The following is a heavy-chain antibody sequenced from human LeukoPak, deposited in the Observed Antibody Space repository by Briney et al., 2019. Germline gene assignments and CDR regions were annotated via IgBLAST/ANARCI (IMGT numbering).Heavy chain of an antibody. V-gene: IGHV3-23*01. J-gene: IGHJ4*02. CDR3: AKDPRDDSSDYYYCGYFDY. CDR2: ISSTGGST. D-gene: IGHD3-22*01. CDR1: GFTFSSYA. Sequence: GGSLRLSCAASGFTFSSYAISWVRQAPGKGLEWVSTISSTGGSTYYAASVKGRFTISRDNSKHTPFLQMNSLSAEHAAVYYCAKDPRDDSSDYYYCGYFDYWGQGTLVTVSS.